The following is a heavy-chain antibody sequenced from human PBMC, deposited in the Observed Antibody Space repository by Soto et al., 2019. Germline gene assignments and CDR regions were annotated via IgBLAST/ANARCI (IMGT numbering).Heavy chain of an antibody. V-gene: IGHV3-30-3*01. CDR3: ASSARGKQLVDLSEDV. CDR2: ISYDGSNK. CDR1: GFTFSSYA. J-gene: IGHJ6*02. Sequence: QVQLVESGGGVVQPGRSLRLSCAASGFTFSSYAMHWVRQAPGKGLEWVAVISYDGSNKYYADSVKGRFTISRDNSKNTLYLQMNSLRAEDTAVYYCASSARGKQLVDLSEDVWGQGTTVTVSS. D-gene: IGHD6-6*01.